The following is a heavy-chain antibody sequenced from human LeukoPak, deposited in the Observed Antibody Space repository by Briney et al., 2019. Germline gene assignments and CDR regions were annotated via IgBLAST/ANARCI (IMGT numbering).Heavy chain of an antibody. V-gene: IGHV4-61*02. J-gene: IGHJ3*02. CDR1: GVSISSGSYY. CDR2: IYTSGST. CDR3: ASAPIVVPGGIAFDI. D-gene: IGHD3-22*01. Sequence: PSQTLSLTCTVSGVSISSGSYYWSWIRQPAGKGLEWIGRIYTSGSTNYNPSLKSRVTISVDTSKNQFSLKLSSVTAADTAVYYCASAPIVVPGGIAFDIWGQGTMVTVSS.